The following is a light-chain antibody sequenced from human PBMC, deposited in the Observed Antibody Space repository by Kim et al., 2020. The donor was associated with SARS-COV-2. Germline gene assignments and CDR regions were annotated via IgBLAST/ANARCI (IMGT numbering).Light chain of an antibody. CDR3: GTWDSSLSAGV. CDR1: SSNIGNNY. V-gene: IGLV1-51*01. Sequence: GQKVTISCAGSSSNIGNNYVSWYQQIPGTAPKLLIYDNNKRPSGIPDRFSGSKSGTSATLGITGLQTGDEADYYCGTWDSSLSAGVFGGGTQLTVL. CDR2: DNN. J-gene: IGLJ3*02.